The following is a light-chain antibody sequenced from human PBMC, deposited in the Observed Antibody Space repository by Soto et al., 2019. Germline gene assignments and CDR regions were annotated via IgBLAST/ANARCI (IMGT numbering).Light chain of an antibody. CDR2: AAS. J-gene: IGKJ2*01. CDR3: QQSYTTPYT. Sequence: DIQLTQSPSSLSASVGDRVIITCRASQRITNYLNWYQQKLGKAPKLLIYAASNLQSGLPSRFSVSGFGTDFTLTISSLQPDDFATYFCQQSYTTPYTFGLGTKLEIK. V-gene: IGKV1-39*01. CDR1: QRITNY.